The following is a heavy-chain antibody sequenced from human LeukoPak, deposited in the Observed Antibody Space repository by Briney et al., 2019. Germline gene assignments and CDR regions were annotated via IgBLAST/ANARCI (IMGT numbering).Heavy chain of an antibody. CDR3: AKSLPVAVIGAFDI. Sequence: GGSLRLSCAASGFTFSSYAMHWVRQAPGKGLEWVAVISYDGSNKYYADSVKGRFTISRDNSKNTLYLQMNSLRAEDTAVYYCAKSLPVAVIGAFDIWGQGTMVTVSS. J-gene: IGHJ3*02. V-gene: IGHV3-30-3*02. CDR2: ISYDGSNK. D-gene: IGHD6-19*01. CDR1: GFTFSSYA.